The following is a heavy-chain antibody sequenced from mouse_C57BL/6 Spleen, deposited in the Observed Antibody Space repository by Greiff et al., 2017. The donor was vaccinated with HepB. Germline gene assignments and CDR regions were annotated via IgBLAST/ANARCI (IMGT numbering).Heavy chain of an antibody. CDR1: GFTFSSYA. CDR2: ISDGGSYT. V-gene: IGHV5-4*01. CDR3: ARDGVLRAFFAY. J-gene: IGHJ3*01. Sequence: EVQVVESGGGLVKPGGSLKLSCAASGFTFSSYAMSWVRQTPEKRLEWVATISDGGSYTYYPDNVKGRFTISRDNAKNNLYLQMSHLKSEDTAMYYCARDGVLRAFFAYWGQGTLVTVSA. D-gene: IGHD2-14*01.